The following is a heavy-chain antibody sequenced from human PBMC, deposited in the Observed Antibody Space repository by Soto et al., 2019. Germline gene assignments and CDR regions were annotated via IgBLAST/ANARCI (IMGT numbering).Heavy chain of an antibody. CDR3: AREGV. Sequence: EVQLVESGGGLVRPGGSLRLSCAASGFTFSGYWMSWVRQAPGKGLEWVANLKQDGSAQFYVDSVKGRFTISRDTAKNSLYLQMISLRAEDTAVYYCAREGVWGQGTTVTVSS. CDR2: LKQDGSAQ. CDR1: GFTFSGYW. J-gene: IGHJ6*02. V-gene: IGHV3-7*05.